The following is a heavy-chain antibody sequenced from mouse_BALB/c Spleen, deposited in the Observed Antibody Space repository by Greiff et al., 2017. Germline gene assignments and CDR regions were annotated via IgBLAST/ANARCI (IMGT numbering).Heavy chain of an antibody. J-gene: IGHJ3*01. V-gene: IGHV2-9*02. Sequence: VKLVESGPGLVAPSQSLSITCTVSGYSLTSYGVHWVRQPPGKGLEWLGVIWAGGSTNYNSALMSRLSISKDNSKSQVFLKMNSLRTDDTAMYYCARTIRDWFAYWGQGTLVTVSA. CDR1: GYSLTSYG. CDR3: ARTIRDWFAY. CDR2: IWAGGST.